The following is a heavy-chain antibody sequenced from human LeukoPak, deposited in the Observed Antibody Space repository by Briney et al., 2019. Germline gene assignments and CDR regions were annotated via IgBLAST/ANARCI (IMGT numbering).Heavy chain of an antibody. V-gene: IGHV3-7*01. CDR3: AKDDSNNYYEY. J-gene: IGHJ4*02. D-gene: IGHD2-15*01. CDR1: GFTFSNSW. Sequence: GGSLRLSCAASGFTFSNSWMTWVRQAPGKGLEWVASISHDGGNKQYAESIKGRLTISRDNVKNSLYLEMNSLRADDTAIYYCAKDDSNNYYEYWGQGTLVTVSA. CDR2: ISHDGGNK.